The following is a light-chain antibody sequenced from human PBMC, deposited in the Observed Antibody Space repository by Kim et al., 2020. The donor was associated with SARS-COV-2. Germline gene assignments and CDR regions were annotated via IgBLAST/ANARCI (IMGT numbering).Light chain of an antibody. CDR1: SSNVGAGFD. CDR2: ATT. V-gene: IGLV1-40*01. J-gene: IGLJ3*02. CDR3: QSFDNSLSGWV. Sequence: GVTISGTGRSSNVGAGFDVIWYQQLPGTAPKLLIFATTSRPSGVPDRFSASKSGTSASLAITGLQPEDEADYDCQSFDNSLSGWVFGGGTQLTVL.